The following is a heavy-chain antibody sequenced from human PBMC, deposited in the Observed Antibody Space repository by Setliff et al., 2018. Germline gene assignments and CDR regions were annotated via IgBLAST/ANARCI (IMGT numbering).Heavy chain of an antibody. D-gene: IGHD2-15*01. CDR1: GGSISSGNYY. CDR2: IYYSGST. V-gene: IGHV4-39*01. J-gene: IGHJ6*03. Sequence: PSETLSLTCRVSGGSISSGNYYWGLIRQPPGKGLEWVATIYYSGSTYSDPSLKSRLIISVDAPDNQFSVKLSSVTAADTAVYYCARGGGSVLPNYYYFNYMDVWGKGTTVTV. CDR3: ARGGGSVLPNYYYFNYMDV.